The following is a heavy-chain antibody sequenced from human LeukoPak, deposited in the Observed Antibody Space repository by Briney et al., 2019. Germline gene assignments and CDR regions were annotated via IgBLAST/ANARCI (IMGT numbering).Heavy chain of an antibody. D-gene: IGHD2-15*01. CDR3: AKGLLGYAAYYFDY. V-gene: IGHV3-23*01. Sequence: PGGSLRLSCGASGFTFSSYGMHWVRQAPGKGLEWVSAISGSGGSTYYADSVKGRFTISRDNSKNTLYLQMNSLRAEDTAVYYCAKGLLGYAAYYFDYWGQGTLVTVSS. J-gene: IGHJ4*02. CDR2: ISGSGGST. CDR1: GFTFSSYG.